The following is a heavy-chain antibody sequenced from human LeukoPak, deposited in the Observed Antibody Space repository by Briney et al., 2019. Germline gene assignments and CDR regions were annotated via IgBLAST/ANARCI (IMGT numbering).Heavy chain of an antibody. D-gene: IGHD3-10*01. CDR2: ISGSGGNV. CDR3: ARDIRNYYDSGAYGWFDH. J-gene: IGHJ5*02. V-gene: IGHV3-23*01. CDR1: GFPFISYG. Sequence: GSLLLSCAASGFPFISYGMSWVRQAPGKGLEWVSSISGSGGNVYYAGSVRGRFTISRDNSKNTVYLQMNSLRAEDTATYYCARDIRNYYDSGAYGWFDHWGQGTLVPVSS.